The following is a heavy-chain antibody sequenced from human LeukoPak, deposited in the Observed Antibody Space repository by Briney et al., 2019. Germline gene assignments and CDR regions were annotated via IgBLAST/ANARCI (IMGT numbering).Heavy chain of an antibody. V-gene: IGHV4-59*01. CDR2: IYHSGST. D-gene: IGHD5-24*01. CDR3: AGVMGDGYKRAFDY. CDR1: GGSIRSNY. Sequence: SETLSLTCTVYGGSIRSNYWSWIRQPPGKGLEWIGYIYHSGSTNYNPSLNSRVNISVDTSKKEFSLKMSSVTAADTAVYYCAGVMGDGYKRAFDYWGQGTLVTVSS. J-gene: IGHJ4*02.